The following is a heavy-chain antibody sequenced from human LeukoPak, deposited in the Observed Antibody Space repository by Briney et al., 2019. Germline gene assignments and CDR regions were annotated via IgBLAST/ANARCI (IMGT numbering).Heavy chain of an antibody. CDR1: GFTFSKFA. Sequence: PGGSLRLSCAAAGFTFSKFAMHWVRQAPGKGLEWVAVVSYDGSYKYYADSVKGRFTISRDNSKNTLYLQMNSLRAEDTAVYYCAKDHCSSTSCYGWYFDLWGRGTLVTVSS. D-gene: IGHD2-2*01. CDR2: VSYDGSYK. CDR3: AKDHCSSTSCYGWYFDL. J-gene: IGHJ2*01. V-gene: IGHV3-30*04.